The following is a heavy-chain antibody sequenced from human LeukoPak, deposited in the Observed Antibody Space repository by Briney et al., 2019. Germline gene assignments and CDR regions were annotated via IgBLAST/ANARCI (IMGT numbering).Heavy chain of an antibody. CDR1: GGSFSGDY. CDR2: INHSGST. Sequence: SETLSITCAVYGGSFSGDYWSRIRQPPGKGLEWIGEINHSGSTNYNSSLKSRVTISVDTSKNQFSLKLSSVTAADTAVYYCARGRPNLYCSSTSCYHYYYYRMDVWGQGTTVTVSS. J-gene: IGHJ6*02. CDR3: ARGRPNLYCSSTSCYHYYYYRMDV. D-gene: IGHD2-2*01. V-gene: IGHV4-34*01.